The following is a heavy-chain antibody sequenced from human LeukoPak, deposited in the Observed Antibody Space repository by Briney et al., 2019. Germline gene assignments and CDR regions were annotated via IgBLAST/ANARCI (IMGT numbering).Heavy chain of an antibody. CDR3: AGCSGGSYSWFDP. CDR2: IYYSGST. CDR1: GGSISGYY. J-gene: IGHJ5*02. D-gene: IGHD1-26*01. Sequence: PSETLSLTCTVSGGSISGYYWSWIRQPPGKGLEWIGYIYYSGSTNYNPSLKSRVTISVDTSKNQFSLKLSSVTAADTAIYYCAGCSGGSYSWFDPWGQGTLVTVSS. V-gene: IGHV4-59*01.